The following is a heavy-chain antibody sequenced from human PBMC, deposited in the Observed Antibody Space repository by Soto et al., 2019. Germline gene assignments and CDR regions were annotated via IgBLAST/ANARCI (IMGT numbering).Heavy chain of an antibody. J-gene: IGHJ6*03. Sequence: ASVKVSCKASGYTFTSYAMHWVRQAPGQRLEWMGWINAGNGNTKYSQKFQGRVTITRDTSASTAYMELSSLRSEDTAVYYCARGLVVPAAMTYYYYYYMDVWGKGTTVTVSS. CDR1: GYTFTSYA. V-gene: IGHV1-3*01. CDR2: INAGNGNT. CDR3: ARGLVVPAAMTYYYYYYMDV. D-gene: IGHD2-2*01.